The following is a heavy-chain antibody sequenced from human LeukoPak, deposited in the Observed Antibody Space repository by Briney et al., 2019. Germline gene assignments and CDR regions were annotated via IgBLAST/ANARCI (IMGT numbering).Heavy chain of an antibody. Sequence: GGSLRLSCAASGFTFSTYWMHWARQAPGKGLVWVSRMNNDGSTTNYADSVKGRFTISRDNAKNTLYLQMNSLRAEDTAVYYCATAGNYRFDYWGLGTLVTVSS. J-gene: IGHJ4*02. D-gene: IGHD1-7*01. CDR2: MNNDGSTT. V-gene: IGHV3-74*01. CDR3: ATAGNYRFDY. CDR1: GFTFSTYW.